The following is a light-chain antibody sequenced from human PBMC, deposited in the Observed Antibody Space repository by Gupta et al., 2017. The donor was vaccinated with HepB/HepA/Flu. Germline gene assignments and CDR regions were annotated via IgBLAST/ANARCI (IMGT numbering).Light chain of an antibody. CDR1: QSIVFSDRNTV. Sequence: DVVLTTSPLSLPVTLGQPASTSCRSGQSIVFSDRNTVLHWFQQRPGHSPRRLLYQVSKRDSGVTERVSGSGSGTDFTLRISRVEAEDVAIYYCVKGTHRPTFGGGTKVEIK. J-gene: IGKJ4*01. CDR3: VKGTHRPT. V-gene: IGKV2-30*01. CDR2: QVS.